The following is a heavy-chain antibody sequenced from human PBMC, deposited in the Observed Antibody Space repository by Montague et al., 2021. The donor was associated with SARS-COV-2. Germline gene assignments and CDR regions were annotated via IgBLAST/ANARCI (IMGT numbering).Heavy chain of an antibody. D-gene: IGHD3-22*01. J-gene: IGHJ4*02. V-gene: IGHV4-34*01. CDR2: IYYSGST. Sequence: SETLSLTCAVYGGSFSGYYWSWIRQPPGKGLEWIGSIYYSGSTYYNPSXXSRVTISVDTSKNQFSLKLSSMTAADTAVYYCARFPHYYDSSGSFDYWGQGTLVTVSS. CDR1: GGSFSGYY. CDR3: ARFPHYYDSSGSFDY.